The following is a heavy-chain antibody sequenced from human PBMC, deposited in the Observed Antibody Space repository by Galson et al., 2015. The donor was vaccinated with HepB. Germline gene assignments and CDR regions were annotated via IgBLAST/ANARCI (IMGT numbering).Heavy chain of an antibody. Sequence: ETLSLTCAVSGGSISSSNWWSWVRQPPGKGLEWIGEIYHSGSTNYNPSLKSRVTISVDKSKNQFSLKLSSVTAADTAVYYCARGLSGSYNDAFDIWGQGTMVTVSS. J-gene: IGHJ3*02. CDR3: ARGLSGSYNDAFDI. CDR1: GGSISSSNW. D-gene: IGHD1-26*01. CDR2: IYHSGST. V-gene: IGHV4-4*02.